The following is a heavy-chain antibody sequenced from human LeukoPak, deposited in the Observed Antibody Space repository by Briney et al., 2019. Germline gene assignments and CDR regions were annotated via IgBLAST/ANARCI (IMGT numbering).Heavy chain of an antibody. CDR3: ARDRGYCSGGSCYSNWFDP. Sequence: GASVKVSCKASGYTFTSYAMHWVRQAPGQRLEWMGWINAGNGNTKYSQKFQGRVTITRDTSASTAYTELSSLRSEDTAVYYCARDRGYCSGGSCYSNWFDPWGQGTLVTVSS. D-gene: IGHD2-15*01. CDR2: INAGNGNT. J-gene: IGHJ5*02. CDR1: GYTFTSYA. V-gene: IGHV1-3*01.